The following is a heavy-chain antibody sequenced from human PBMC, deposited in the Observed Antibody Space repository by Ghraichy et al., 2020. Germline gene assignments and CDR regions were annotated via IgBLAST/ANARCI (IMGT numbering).Heavy chain of an antibody. V-gene: IGHV3-74*01. CDR1: GFTFSGYW. D-gene: IGHD5-24*01. CDR2: INEDGSTT. J-gene: IGHJ4*02. Sequence: LSLTCTASGFTFSGYWMHWVRQAPGKGLVWVSRINEDGSTTTYADSVKGRFTISRNNAQNTVFLQMNSLRVEDTALYFCVRALNDYNGNDYWGQGTLVTVSS. CDR3: VRALNDYNGNDY.